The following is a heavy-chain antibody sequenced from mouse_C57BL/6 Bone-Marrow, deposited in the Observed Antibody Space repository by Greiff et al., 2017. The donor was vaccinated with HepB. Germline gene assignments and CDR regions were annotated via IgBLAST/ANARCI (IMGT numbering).Heavy chain of an antibody. D-gene: IGHD2-3*01. V-gene: IGHV1-5*01. Sequence: EVQLQQSGTVLARPGASVKMSCKTSGYTFTSYWMHWVKQRPGQGLEWIGAINPGNSDTSYNQKFKGKAKLTAVTSASTAYMELSSLTNEDSAVYYGTRRRMEGGYYRYWGQGTTLTVSS. CDR1: GYTFTSYW. J-gene: IGHJ2*01. CDR2: INPGNSDT. CDR3: TRRRMEGGYYRY.